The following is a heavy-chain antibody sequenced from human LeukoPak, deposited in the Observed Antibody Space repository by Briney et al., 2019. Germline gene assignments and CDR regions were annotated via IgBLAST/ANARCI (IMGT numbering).Heavy chain of an antibody. J-gene: IGHJ5*02. D-gene: IGHD2-15*01. Sequence: ASVKVSCKASGGTFSTYAISWVRQAPGQGLEWMGWISAYNGNTNYAQKLQGRVTMTTDTSTSTAYMELRSLRSDDTAVYYCARDYCSGGSCYYNWFDPWGQGTLVTVSS. CDR3: ARDYCSGGSCYYNWFDP. CDR2: ISAYNGNT. V-gene: IGHV1-18*01. CDR1: GGTFSTYA.